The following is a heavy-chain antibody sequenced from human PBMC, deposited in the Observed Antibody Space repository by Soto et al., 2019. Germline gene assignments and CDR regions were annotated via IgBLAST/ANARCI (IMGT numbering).Heavy chain of an antibody. D-gene: IGHD2-2*01. CDR2: MNEDGSEI. V-gene: IGHV3-7*01. CDR1: GFNFRGYW. J-gene: IGHJ4*02. CDR3: ARDVGFDYAN. Sequence: EVQLVESGGALVQPGGSLRISCVVSGFNFRGYWMSWVRQAPGKGLEWVATMNEDGSEIYYVGSVKGRFAISRDNYENSLHLQMNYVSAEDTGVYFCARDVGFDYANWVQGTLVTVSS.